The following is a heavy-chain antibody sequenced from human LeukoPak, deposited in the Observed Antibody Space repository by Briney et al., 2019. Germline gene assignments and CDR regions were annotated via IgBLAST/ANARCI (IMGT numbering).Heavy chain of an antibody. CDR3: TKVSTTGVGGRGYFDQ. CDR2: ISDSSAGDST. Sequence: GGSLRLSCVASGLTFGNYGMNWVRQAPGKGLEWVSFISDSSAGDSTYYADSLRGRFTISRDSSKSTLYLQMNSLRAEDTAVYYCTKVSTTGVGGRGYFDQWGQGTQVTVSS. CDR1: GLTFGNYG. D-gene: IGHD1-1*01. V-gene: IGHV3-23*01. J-gene: IGHJ4*02.